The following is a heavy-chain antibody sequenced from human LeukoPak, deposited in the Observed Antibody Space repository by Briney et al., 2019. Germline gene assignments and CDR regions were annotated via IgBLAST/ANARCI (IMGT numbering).Heavy chain of an antibody. CDR1: GFSLSTSGVG. J-gene: IGHJ4*02. Sequence: SGPTLVKPTQTLTLTCTFSGFSLSTSGVGVGWIRQPPGKALEWLALIYWDDDKRYSPSLKSRLTITKDTSKNQVVLTMTNMDPVDTATYYCAHSDPNHSSGWYVVDYWGQGTLVTVSS. D-gene: IGHD6-19*01. CDR3: AHSDPNHSSGWYVVDY. CDR2: IYWDDDK. V-gene: IGHV2-5*02.